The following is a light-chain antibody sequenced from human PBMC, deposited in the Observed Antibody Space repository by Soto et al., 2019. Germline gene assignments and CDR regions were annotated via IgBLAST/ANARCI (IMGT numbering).Light chain of an antibody. CDR3: SSYAGSNNFV. V-gene: IGLV2-8*01. CDR1: SRDVGGYNY. CDR2: EVS. Sequence: SVVAPPPPPAGAPGQSVPLSRPRNSRDVGGYNYVSWYQQHPGKAPKLMIYEVSKRPSGVPDRFSGSKSGNTASLTVSGLQAEDEADYYCSSYAGSNNFVFGTGTKVTVL. J-gene: IGLJ1*01.